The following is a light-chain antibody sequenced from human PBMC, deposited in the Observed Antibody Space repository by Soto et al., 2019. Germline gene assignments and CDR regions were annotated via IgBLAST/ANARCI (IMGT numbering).Light chain of an antibody. CDR1: QSIASY. V-gene: IGKV1-39*01. J-gene: IGKJ5*01. Sequence: DIQMTQSPSSLSASVGDRVTITCRASQSIASYLNWYQQKPGKAPELLIYASSTLQSGVPSRFSGSGSGTDFTLTISSLQPEDFATYYCQQSYSPPPVTFGQGTRLEIK. CDR3: QQSYSPPPVT. CDR2: ASS.